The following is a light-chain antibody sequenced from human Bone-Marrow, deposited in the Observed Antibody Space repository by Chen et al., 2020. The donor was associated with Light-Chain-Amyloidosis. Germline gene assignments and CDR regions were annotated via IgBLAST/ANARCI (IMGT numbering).Light chain of an antibody. CDR2: DDR. Sequence: SYVLTQPSPASVAPGQTATIACGGNNIGSTSVHWYQQTPGQAPLLVVYDDRDRPSGIPERLSGSNSGNTATLTISRVEAGDEADYYCQVWDRSSDRPVFGGWTKLTVL. CDR3: QVWDRSSDRPV. J-gene: IGLJ3*02. V-gene: IGLV3-21*02. CDR1: NIGSTS.